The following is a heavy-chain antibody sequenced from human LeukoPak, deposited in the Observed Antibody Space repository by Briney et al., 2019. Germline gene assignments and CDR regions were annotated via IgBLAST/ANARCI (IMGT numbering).Heavy chain of an antibody. CDR1: GFTFSSYS. CDR3: ARDGIVTRNFDY. CDR2: ISSGSSYI. Sequence: PGGSLRLSCSASGFTFSSYSMNWVRQAPGKGLQWVSSISSGSSYIYYADSMKGRFTISRDNAKNSLYLQMNSLRAEDTAVYYCARDGIVTRNFDYWGQGTLVTVSS. D-gene: IGHD1-26*01. J-gene: IGHJ4*02. V-gene: IGHV3-21*01.